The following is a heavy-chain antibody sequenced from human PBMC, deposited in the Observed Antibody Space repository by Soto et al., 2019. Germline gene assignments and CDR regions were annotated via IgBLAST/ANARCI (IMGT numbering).Heavy chain of an antibody. CDR3: AKWGGRSGATWPYYYYGMDV. CDR2: IYSGGST. V-gene: IGHV3-66*01. CDR1: GFTVSSNY. J-gene: IGHJ6*02. Sequence: GGSLRLSCAASGFTVSSNYMSWVRQAPGKGLEWVSLIYSGGSTYYADSVKGRFTISRDNSKNTLYLQMNSLRAEDTAVYYCAKWGGRSGATWPYYYYGMDVWGQGNTVTVS. D-gene: IGHD2-15*01.